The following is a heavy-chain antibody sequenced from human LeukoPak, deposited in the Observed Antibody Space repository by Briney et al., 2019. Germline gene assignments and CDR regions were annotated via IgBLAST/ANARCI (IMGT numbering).Heavy chain of an antibody. CDR2: IYYTGST. D-gene: IGHD1-26*01. V-gene: IGHV4-39*01. CDR3: AKSGGYGLIDK. Sequence: SETLSLTCTVSGGSISSSSYYWGWIRQPPGKELEWIGNIYYTGSTYYNVSLNSRVTISIDTPKNLFSLRLNSMTAADTAVYYCAKSGGYGLIDKWGQGTLVTVSS. J-gene: IGHJ4*02. CDR1: GGSISSSSYY.